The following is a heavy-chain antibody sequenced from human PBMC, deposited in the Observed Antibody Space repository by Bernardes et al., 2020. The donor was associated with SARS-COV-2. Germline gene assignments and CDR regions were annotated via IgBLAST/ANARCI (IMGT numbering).Heavy chain of an antibody. CDR1: GFTFEDYT. J-gene: IGHJ3*01. D-gene: IGHD3-3*01. CDR2: VSWDGSTT. V-gene: IGHV3-43*01. CDR3: ATERQSLTVFGVGHDAFDF. Sequence: GRSLRPSCAASGFTFEDYTMHWVRQVPGTGLEWVSLVSWDGSTTNYADSVKGRFIISRDSSRNTVHLQMDSLRKEDTALYYCATERQSLTVFGVGHDAFDFWGQGTMVTVSS.